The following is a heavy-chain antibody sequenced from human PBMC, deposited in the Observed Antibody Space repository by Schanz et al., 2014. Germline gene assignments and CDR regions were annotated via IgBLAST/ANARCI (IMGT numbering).Heavy chain of an antibody. CDR1: GFTFTNYG. CDR2: ISYDGRNK. Sequence: QVQLVESGGGVVQPGRSLRLSCAASGFTFTNYGMHWVRQTPGKGLEWVAAISYDGRNKYYADSVEGRFTISRDTSKNTLYLQMNSLRAEDTALFYCAKDGSWMAGYFDYWGQGTLVTVSS. D-gene: IGHD6-13*01. V-gene: IGHV3-30*18. J-gene: IGHJ4*02. CDR3: AKDGSWMAGYFDY.